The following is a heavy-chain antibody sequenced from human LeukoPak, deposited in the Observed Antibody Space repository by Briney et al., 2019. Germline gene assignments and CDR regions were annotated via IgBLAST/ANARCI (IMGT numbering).Heavy chain of an antibody. V-gene: IGHV3-48*02. CDR2: ISSGSRTI. Sequence: GGSLRLSCAASGFTFRTYSMNWVRQAPGKGLEWVSYISSGSRTIYYADSVKGRFTISRDNAKNSLYLRMNRLGDEDTAVYYCVSGNYYFDDWGQGTVVTVSS. CDR3: VSGNYYFDD. J-gene: IGHJ4*02. D-gene: IGHD5-12*01. CDR1: GFTFRTYS.